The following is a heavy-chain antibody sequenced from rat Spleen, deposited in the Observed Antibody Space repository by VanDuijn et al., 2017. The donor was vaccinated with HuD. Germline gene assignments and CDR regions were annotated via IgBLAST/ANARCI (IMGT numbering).Heavy chain of an antibody. J-gene: IGHJ2*01. Sequence: EVQLAESGGGLVQPGRSMKLSCAASGFTFSNYDMAWVRQAPTKGLEWVATISSGGGNTYYRDSVKGRFTVSRDNAKSSLYLQMDSLRSEDSATYYCTRDRILRSTGFDYWGQGVMVTVSS. D-gene: IGHD1-6*01. CDR1: GFTFSNYD. V-gene: IGHV5-25*01. CDR3: TRDRILRSTGFDY. CDR2: ISSGGGNT.